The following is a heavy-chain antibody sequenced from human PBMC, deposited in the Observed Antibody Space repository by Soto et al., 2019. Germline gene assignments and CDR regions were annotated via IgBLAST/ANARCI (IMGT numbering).Heavy chain of an antibody. Sequence: EVQLLESGGDLVQPGGSLRLSCGASGLIFRNYGMSWVRQAPGKGLEWVSAISGSGDKTYYADSVKGRFTISRDNSKDTFYLQMNSLRGDDTAIYYCAKDRSLWYFNLWGRGTLVTVSS. V-gene: IGHV3-23*01. CDR1: GLIFRNYG. J-gene: IGHJ2*01. CDR3: AKDRSLWYFNL. CDR2: ISGSGDKT.